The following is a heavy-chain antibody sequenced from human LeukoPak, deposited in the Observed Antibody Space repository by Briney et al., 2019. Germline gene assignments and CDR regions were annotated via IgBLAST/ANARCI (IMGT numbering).Heavy chain of an antibody. CDR2: ISSSGTTI. J-gene: IGHJ6*04. Sequence: GGSLRLSCAASGFTFSSYEMKWVRQAPGKGLEWVSYISSSGTTIYYADSVKGRFTISRDNAKNSLYLQMNSLRAEDTAVYYCAELGITMIGGVWGKGTTVTISS. CDR1: GFTFSSYE. CDR3: AELGITMIGGV. V-gene: IGHV3-48*03. D-gene: IGHD3-10*02.